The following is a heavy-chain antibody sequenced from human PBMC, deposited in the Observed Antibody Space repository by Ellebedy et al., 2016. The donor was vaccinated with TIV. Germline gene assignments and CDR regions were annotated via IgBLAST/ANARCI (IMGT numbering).Heavy chain of an antibody. D-gene: IGHD1-1*01. CDR1: GFTFSSYN. CDR2: ISSNSGNK. J-gene: IGHJ3*02. CDR3: VRDLHWAFDI. Sequence: PGGSLRLSCAASGFTFSSYNMNWVRQAPGKGLEWVSSISSNSGNKYCADSVEGRFTISRDNARNSLYLQMNSLRAEDTAVYYCVRDLHWAFDIWGQGTVVTVSS. V-gene: IGHV3-21*01.